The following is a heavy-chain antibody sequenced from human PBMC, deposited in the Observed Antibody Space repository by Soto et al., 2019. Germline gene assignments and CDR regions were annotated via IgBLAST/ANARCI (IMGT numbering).Heavy chain of an antibody. D-gene: IGHD3-22*01. Sequence: HPGGSLRLSCAASGFSFSRYAMHWVRQAPGKGLEWLAVITFDGRNKYYVDSLKGRFTISRDNSKNTVYLQMNNLRVEDTALYYCARDQYYDKSGYLTYYFDSWGQGTLVTVSS. J-gene: IGHJ4*02. CDR3: ARDQYYDKSGYLTYYFDS. CDR1: GFSFSRYA. V-gene: IGHV3-30*03. CDR2: ITFDGRNK.